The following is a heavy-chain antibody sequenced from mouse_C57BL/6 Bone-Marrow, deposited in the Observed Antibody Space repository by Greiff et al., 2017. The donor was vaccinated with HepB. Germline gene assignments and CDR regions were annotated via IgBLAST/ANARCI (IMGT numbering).Heavy chain of an antibody. CDR2: ISDGGSYT. CDR3: ARWRYYGSIWYFDV. CDR1: GFTFSSYA. V-gene: IGHV5-4*03. Sequence: EVKLMESGGGLVKPGGSLKLSCAASGFTFSSYAMSWVRQTPEKRLTWVATISDGGSYTYYPDNVKGRFTISRDNAKNNLYLQMSHLKSEDTAMYYCARWRYYGSIWYFDVWGTGTTVTVSS. D-gene: IGHD1-1*01. J-gene: IGHJ1*03.